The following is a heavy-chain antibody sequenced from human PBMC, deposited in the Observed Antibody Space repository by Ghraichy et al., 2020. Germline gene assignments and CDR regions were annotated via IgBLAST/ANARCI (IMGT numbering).Heavy chain of an antibody. CDR2: ISTSGST. V-gene: IGHV4-4*07. CDR1: GGSISSYY. J-gene: IGHJ6*03. D-gene: IGHD2-15*01. Sequence: TLSLTCTVSGGSISSYYWSWIRQPAGKGLEWIGRISTSGSTTFNPSLKSRASMSVDASKNQFSLKLSSVTAADTAVYHCARDSGSSATMDVWGKGTTVTVSS. CDR3: ARDSGSSATMDV.